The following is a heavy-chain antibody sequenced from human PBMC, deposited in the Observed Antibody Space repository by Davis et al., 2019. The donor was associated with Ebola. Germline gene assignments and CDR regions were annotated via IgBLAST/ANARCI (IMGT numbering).Heavy chain of an antibody. Sequence: MPSETLSLTCGVSGGSISSNDWWSWVRQPPGKGLEWIGEIHHSGSANYNPSLKSRVTISVDTSKNQFSLKLSSVTAADTAMYYCASDTASGWLLPTIWGQGTMVTVSS. CDR2: IHHSGSA. CDR3: ASDTASGWLLPTI. D-gene: IGHD6-19*01. J-gene: IGHJ3*02. CDR1: GGSISSNDW. V-gene: IGHV4-4*02.